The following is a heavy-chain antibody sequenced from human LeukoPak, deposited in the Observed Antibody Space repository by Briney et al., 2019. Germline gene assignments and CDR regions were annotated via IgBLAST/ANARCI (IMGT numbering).Heavy chain of an antibody. D-gene: IGHD6-19*01. CDR2: IGTAGVT. J-gene: IGHJ4*02. CDR3: ARGAYSSGDHFDY. Sequence: PGGSLRLSCAASGFTFSSYDMHWVRQATGKGLEWVSAIGTAGVTYYPGSVKGRFTISRENAKNSLYLQMNSLRAGDTAVYYCARGAYSSGDHFDYWGQGTLVTVSS. CDR1: GFTFSSYD. V-gene: IGHV3-13*01.